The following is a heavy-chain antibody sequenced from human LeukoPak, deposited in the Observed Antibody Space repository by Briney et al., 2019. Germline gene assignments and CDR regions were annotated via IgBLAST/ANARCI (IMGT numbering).Heavy chain of an antibody. D-gene: IGHD4-23*01. CDR1: GGTFSSYA. CDR2: IIPIFGTP. CDR3: ARIMVDDYGGNGLS. Sequence: ASVKVSCKASGGTFSSYAISWVRQAPGQGLEWMGGIIPIFGTPNYAQKFQGRVTITTDESTSTAYMELSSLRSEDTAVYYCARIMVDDYGGNGLSWGQGTLVTVSS. V-gene: IGHV1-69*05. J-gene: IGHJ5*02.